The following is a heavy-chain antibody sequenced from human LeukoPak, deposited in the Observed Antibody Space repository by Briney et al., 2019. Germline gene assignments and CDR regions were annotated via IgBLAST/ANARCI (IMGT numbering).Heavy chain of an antibody. Sequence: GGSLRLSCAASGFTFSSYAMSWVRQAPGKGLEWVSAISGSGGSTYYADSVKGRFTISRDNSKNTLYLQMNSLRAEDTAVYYCAKDGYDYVWGSYPRWDYWGQGTLVTVSS. CDR3: AKDGYDYVWGSYPRWDY. D-gene: IGHD3-16*02. CDR1: GFTFSSYA. V-gene: IGHV3-23*01. J-gene: IGHJ4*02. CDR2: ISGSGGST.